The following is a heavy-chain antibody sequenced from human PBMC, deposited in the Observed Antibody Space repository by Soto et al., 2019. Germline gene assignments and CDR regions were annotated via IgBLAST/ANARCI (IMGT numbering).Heavy chain of an antibody. Sequence: EVQLVESGGDLVQPGESLRLSCAASGFTFSRYEMNWVRQAPGKGLEWISYISSNSDYIYYADPVKGRFTISRDNAKNSVYLQMNSPRAEDTAVYYCARDLVTATADTELSDYWGQGTLGTVSS. D-gene: IGHD6-13*01. J-gene: IGHJ4*02. CDR1: GFTFSRYE. V-gene: IGHV3-48*03. CDR3: ARDLVTATADTELSDY. CDR2: ISSNSDYI.